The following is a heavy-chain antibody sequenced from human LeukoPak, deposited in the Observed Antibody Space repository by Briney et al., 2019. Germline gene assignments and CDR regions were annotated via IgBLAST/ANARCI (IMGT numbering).Heavy chain of an antibody. CDR3: ARDKWRSGSYYPQFDY. J-gene: IGHJ4*02. V-gene: IGHV3-21*01. D-gene: IGHD1-26*01. CDR2: ISSSSSYI. CDR1: GFIFSSYW. Sequence: GGSLRLSCAASGFIFSSYWMHWVRQAPGKGLVWVSSISSSSSYIYYADSVKGRFTISRDNSKNTLYLQMNSLRAEDTAVYYCARDKWRSGSYYPQFDYWGQGTLVTVSS.